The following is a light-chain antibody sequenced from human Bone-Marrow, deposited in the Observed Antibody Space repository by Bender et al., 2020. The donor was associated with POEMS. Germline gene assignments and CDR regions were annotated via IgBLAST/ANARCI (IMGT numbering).Light chain of an antibody. CDR2: EVS. Sequence: QSALTQPPSVSGSPGQSVAISCTGTGSDVGGYNYVSWYQQCPGKAPKLILYEVSKRPSGVSNRFSGSKSGNTASLTISGLQAEDEADYHCSSYTGRSTYVFGTGTKVTVL. CDR1: GSDVGGYNY. J-gene: IGLJ1*01. V-gene: IGLV2-23*02. CDR3: SSYTGRSTYV.